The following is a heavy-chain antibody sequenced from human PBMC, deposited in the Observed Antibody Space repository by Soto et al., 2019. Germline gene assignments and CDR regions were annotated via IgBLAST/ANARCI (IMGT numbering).Heavy chain of an antibody. D-gene: IGHD3-10*01. J-gene: IGHJ1*01. CDR2: IRSKANNYAT. V-gene: IGHV3-73*01. Sequence: GGSLILSCAASGFTFSGSAMHWVRQASGKGLEWVGRIRSKANNYATAYAASVRGMFTVSRDDSKNTAFLQMNSLKTEDTAVYYCTIQEEVYSGYFQHWGPGTLVT. CDR1: GFTFSGSA. CDR3: TIQEEVYSGYFQH.